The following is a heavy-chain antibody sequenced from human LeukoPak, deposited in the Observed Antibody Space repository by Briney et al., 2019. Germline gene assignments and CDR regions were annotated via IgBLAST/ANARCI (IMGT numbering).Heavy chain of an antibody. V-gene: IGHV1-2*02. CDR1: GYTFTDYY. Sequence: GASVNVSCKSSGYTFTDYYMHWVRPAPCKELEWMGWINPNSGGTNYVQKFQDRVTMTRDTSISTANMELTRLRSDDTAVYYCAGRNYDRSGYMFDPWGQGTLVTVSS. D-gene: IGHD3-22*01. J-gene: IGHJ5*02. CDR2: INPNSGGT. CDR3: AGRNYDRSGYMFDP.